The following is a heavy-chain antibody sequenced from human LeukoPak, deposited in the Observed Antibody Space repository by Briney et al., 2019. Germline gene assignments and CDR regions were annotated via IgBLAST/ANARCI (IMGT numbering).Heavy chain of an antibody. V-gene: IGHV3-30*02. CDR2: IRYDGVNE. CDR3: VRDRGTYRPIDY. Sequence: GGSLRLSCAASGFTFSSYGMHWVRQAPGKGLEWVAFIRYDGVNEYYVDSVKGRFTISRDNSKNTLYLQMNSLKVEDTAVYYCVRDRGTYRPIDYWGQGTLVTVSS. J-gene: IGHJ4*02. CDR1: GFTFSSYG. D-gene: IGHD1-26*01.